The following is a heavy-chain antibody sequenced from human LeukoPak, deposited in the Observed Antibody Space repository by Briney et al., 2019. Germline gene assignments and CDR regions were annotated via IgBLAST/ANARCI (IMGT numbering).Heavy chain of an antibody. Sequence: GGSLRLSCTASRFTFGDYAMSWFRQAPGKGLEWVGFIRSKAYGGTTEYAASVKGRFTISRDDSKSIAYLQINSLKPEDTAVYYCTREDNYVWGRHFDYWGQGALVTVSS. D-gene: IGHD3-16*01. CDR2: IRSKAYGGTT. J-gene: IGHJ4*02. CDR1: RFTFGDYA. V-gene: IGHV3-49*03. CDR3: TREDNYVWGRHFDY.